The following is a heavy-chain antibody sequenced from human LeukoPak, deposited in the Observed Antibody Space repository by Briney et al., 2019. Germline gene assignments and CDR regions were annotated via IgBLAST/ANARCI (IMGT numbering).Heavy chain of an antibody. CDR2: IYSGGST. V-gene: IGHV3-66*02. Sequence: GGSLRLSCAASGFTFSSNYMSWVRQAPGKGLEWVSVIYSGGSTYYADSVKGRFTISRDNSKNTLYLQMNSLRAEDTAVYYCAGDSSGYYYFDAFDIWGQGTMVTVSS. CDR3: AGDSSGYYYFDAFDI. D-gene: IGHD3-22*01. J-gene: IGHJ3*02. CDR1: GFTFSSNY.